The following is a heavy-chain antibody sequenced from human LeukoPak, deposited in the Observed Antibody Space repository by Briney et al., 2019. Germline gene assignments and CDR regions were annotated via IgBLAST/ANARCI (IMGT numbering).Heavy chain of an antibody. D-gene: IGHD4-23*01. CDR3: ARAPNYGGKPFDY. V-gene: IGHV4-39*01. Sequence: SETLSLTCTVSGDSISSTSYYWGWIRQPPGKGLEWIATIYYSGSTYYNPSLKSRVTISVDTSNNQFSLKLSSVTAADTAVYYCARAPNYGGKPFDYWGQGTLVTVSS. CDR1: GDSISSTSYY. J-gene: IGHJ4*02. CDR2: IYYSGST.